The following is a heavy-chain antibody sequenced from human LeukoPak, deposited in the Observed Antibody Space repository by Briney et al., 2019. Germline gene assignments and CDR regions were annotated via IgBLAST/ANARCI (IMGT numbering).Heavy chain of an antibody. CDR3: ARDRLKYSSSCGY. V-gene: IGHV1-2*04. Sequence: ASVKVSCKASGYTFTGYYMHWVRQAPGQGLEWMGWINPNSGGTNYAQKFQGWVTMTTDTSTSTAYMELRSLRSDDTAVYYCARDRLKYSSSCGYWGQGTLVTVSS. CDR1: GYTFTGYY. J-gene: IGHJ4*02. CDR2: INPNSGGT. D-gene: IGHD6-13*01.